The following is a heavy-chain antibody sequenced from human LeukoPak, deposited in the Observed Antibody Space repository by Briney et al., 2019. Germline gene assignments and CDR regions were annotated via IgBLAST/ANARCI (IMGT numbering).Heavy chain of an antibody. J-gene: IGHJ4*02. CDR2: INHSGST. CDR1: GGSFSGYY. Sequence: SETLSLTCAVYGGSFSGYYWSWIRQPPGKGLEWIGEINHSGSTNYNPSLKSRVTISVDTSKNQYSLKLSSVTAADTAVYYCAGGYYYDSSGYFDYWGQGTLVTVSS. D-gene: IGHD3-22*01. V-gene: IGHV4-34*01. CDR3: AGGYYYDSSGYFDY.